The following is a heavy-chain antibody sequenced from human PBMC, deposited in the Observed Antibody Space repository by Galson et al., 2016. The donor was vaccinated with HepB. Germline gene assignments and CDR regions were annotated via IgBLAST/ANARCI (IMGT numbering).Heavy chain of an antibody. J-gene: IGHJ4*02. V-gene: IGHV3-23*01. D-gene: IGHD3-3*01. Sequence: SLRLSCAASGFSFSSYAMSWVRQAPVRGLEWVSGIGGSGTSALYAGSVKGRFTVSRDNSKNTLYLQMNSLRAEDSASYYCAKDREWGLLALFDSWGQGARVTVSS. CDR3: AKDREWGLLALFDS. CDR2: IGGSGTSA. CDR1: GFSFSSYA.